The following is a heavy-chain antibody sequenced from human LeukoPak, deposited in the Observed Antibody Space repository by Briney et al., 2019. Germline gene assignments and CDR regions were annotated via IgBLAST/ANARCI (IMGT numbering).Heavy chain of an antibody. CDR3: ARVRWDPAPYMDV. V-gene: IGHV5-51*01. J-gene: IGHJ6*03. CDR1: GYSFTSYW. D-gene: IGHD1-26*01. CDR2: IYPGDSDT. Sequence: GESLKISCKGSGYSFTSYWIGWVRQMPGKGLEWMGIIYPGDSDTRYSPSFQGQVTISADKSISTAYLQWSSLKASDTAMYYCARVRWDPAPYMDVWGKGTTVTISS.